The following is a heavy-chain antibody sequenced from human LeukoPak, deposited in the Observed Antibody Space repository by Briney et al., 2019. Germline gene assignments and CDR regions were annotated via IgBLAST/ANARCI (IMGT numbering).Heavy chain of an antibody. V-gene: IGHV3-74*01. D-gene: IGHD6-13*01. J-gene: IGHJ4*02. CDR1: GFTFNNYW. CDR3: ARVFRESSSWYYFDY. CDR2: ISTDGSST. Sequence: PGGSLRLSCAASGFTFNNYWMHWVRQAPGKGLVWLSRISTDGSSTSYADSVKGRFTISRDNAKNTLYLQMNSLRAEDTAVYYCARVFRESSSWYYFDYWGQGTLVTVSS.